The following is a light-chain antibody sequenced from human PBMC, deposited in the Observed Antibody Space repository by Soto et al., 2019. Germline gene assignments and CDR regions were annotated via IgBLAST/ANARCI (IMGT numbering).Light chain of an antibody. CDR3: QQYNSYPYP. Sequence: DLQMTQSPSTLSASVGDRVTITCRASQSITTWLAWYQQKPGKAPRLLIYKASILESGVPSRFSGSGSGTEFTLTISSLQPDDFATYYCQQYNSYPYPFGQGTKVDSK. CDR2: KAS. V-gene: IGKV1-5*03. J-gene: IGKJ2*01. CDR1: QSITTW.